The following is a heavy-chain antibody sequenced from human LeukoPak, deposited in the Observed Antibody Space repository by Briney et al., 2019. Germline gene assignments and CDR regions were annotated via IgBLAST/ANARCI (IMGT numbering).Heavy chain of an antibody. CDR3: AGDRRIFHNPVPIFYYYGMDV. J-gene: IGHJ6*02. Sequence: GASVKVSCKASGGTFSSYAISWVRQAPGQGLEWMGRIIPIFGIANYAQKFQGRVTITADKSTSTAYMELSSLRSEDTAVYYCAGDRRIFHNPVPIFYYYGMDVWGQGTTVTVSS. CDR2: IIPIFGIA. V-gene: IGHV1-69*04. CDR1: GGTFSSYA. D-gene: IGHD2/OR15-2a*01.